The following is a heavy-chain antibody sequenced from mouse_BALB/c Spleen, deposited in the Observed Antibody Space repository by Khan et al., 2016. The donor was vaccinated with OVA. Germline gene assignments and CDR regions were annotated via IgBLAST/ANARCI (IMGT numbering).Heavy chain of an antibody. D-gene: IGHD2-10*01. CDR1: GFAFSSYD. V-gene: IGHV5-9*02. J-gene: IGHJ3*01. Sequence: LVESGGGLVKPGGSLKLSCAPSGFAFSSYDMSWVRQTPEKRLEWVATISGTGIYTYYPDSVKGRFTISRDNARTTLYLQMSSLRSEDTALYYCARPSYYGNPWFTYWGPATLVTVSA. CDR3: ARPSYYGNPWFTY. CDR2: ISGTGIYT.